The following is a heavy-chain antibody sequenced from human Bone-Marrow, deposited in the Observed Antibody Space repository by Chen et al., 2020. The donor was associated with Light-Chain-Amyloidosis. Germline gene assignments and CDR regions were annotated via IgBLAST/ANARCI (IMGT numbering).Heavy chain of an antibody. CDR1: GFSFSSYA. Sequence: EVQLVESGGGLVQPGGSLRLSCAASGFSFSSYAMSWVRQAPGKELEWVAGSSGSGGSRYYADSVKGRITISRDNAKNTLYLQMNSLRAEDTAVYYCAKDISYDDILPDYPADAFDIWGQGTMVTVSS. D-gene: IGHD3-9*01. V-gene: IGHV3-23*04. J-gene: IGHJ3*02. CDR2: SSGSGGSR. CDR3: AKDISYDDILPDYPADAFDI.